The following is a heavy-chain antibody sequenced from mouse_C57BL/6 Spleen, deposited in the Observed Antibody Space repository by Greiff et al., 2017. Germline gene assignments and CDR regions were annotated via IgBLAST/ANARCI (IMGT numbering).Heavy chain of an antibody. Sequence: VQLQQSGPELVKPGASVKISCKASGYTFTDYYMNWVKQSHGKSLEWIGDINPNNGGTSYNQKFKGKATLTVDKSSSTAYMELRSLTSEDSAVYYCARLGVPGYWGQGTTLTVSS. CDR3: ARLGVPGY. V-gene: IGHV1-26*01. CDR1: GYTFTDYY. J-gene: IGHJ2*01. CDR2: INPNNGGT.